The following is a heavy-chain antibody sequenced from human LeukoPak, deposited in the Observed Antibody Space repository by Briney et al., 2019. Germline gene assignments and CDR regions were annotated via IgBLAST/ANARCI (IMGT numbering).Heavy chain of an antibody. J-gene: IGHJ6*02. CDR1: GFTFSSYA. Sequence: GGSLRLSCAASGFTFSSYAMHWVRQAPGKGLEWVAVISYDGSNKYYADSVKGRFTISRDNSKNTLYLQMNSLRAEDTAVYYCAVDILTGRPLSGMDVWGQGTTVTVSS. V-gene: IGHV3-30*04. D-gene: IGHD3-9*01. CDR3: AVDILTGRPLSGMDV. CDR2: ISYDGSNK.